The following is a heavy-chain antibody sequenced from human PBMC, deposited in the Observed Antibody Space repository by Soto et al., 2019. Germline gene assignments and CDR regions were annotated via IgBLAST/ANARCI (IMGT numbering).Heavy chain of an antibody. Sequence: QVQLVQSGAEVKKPGASVKVSCKASGYTFTSYGINWVRQAPGQGLEWLGWISAYDGNTNYAQILQGRVSMTTDTSTNTAYMEVRSLRSDDTAVYYCARGGYYESSGSRNYYYYGMNVWGQGTTVTVSS. CDR3: ARGGYYESSGSRNYYYYGMNV. CDR2: ISAYDGNT. D-gene: IGHD3-22*01. CDR1: GYTFTSYG. J-gene: IGHJ6*02. V-gene: IGHV1-18*01.